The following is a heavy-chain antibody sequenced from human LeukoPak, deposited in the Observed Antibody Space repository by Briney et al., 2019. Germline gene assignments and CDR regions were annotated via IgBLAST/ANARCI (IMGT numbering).Heavy chain of an antibody. D-gene: IGHD3-10*01. CDR1: GFTFSHYY. V-gene: IGHV3-11*03. CDR2: ISTSGSDT. CDR3: ACLVRRFTGAVDM. Sequence: GGSLRLSCAASGFTFSHYYMTWIRQAPGKGLEWLTWISTSGSDTRYADSVKGRFTISRDDAKNSLYLQMNSLGAEDTAVYYCACLVRRFTGAVDMLGQGTMVTVSS. J-gene: IGHJ3*02.